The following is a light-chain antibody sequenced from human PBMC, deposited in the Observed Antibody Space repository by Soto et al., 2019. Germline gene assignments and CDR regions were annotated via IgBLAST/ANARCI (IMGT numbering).Light chain of an antibody. CDR3: QQYNNGPLPIT. CDR2: GAS. Sequence: EIVMTQSPATLSVSPGDRATLSCRASQSVITNLAWYQQKPGQAPRLLVYGASTRATDITARFSGSGSGTEFTLTSSSLQSEDFAFYYCQQYNNGPLPITFGQGTRLEIK. V-gene: IGKV3-15*01. J-gene: IGKJ5*01. CDR1: QSVITN.